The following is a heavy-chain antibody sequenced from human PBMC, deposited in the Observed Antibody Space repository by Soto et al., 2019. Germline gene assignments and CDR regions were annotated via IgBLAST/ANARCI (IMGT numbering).Heavy chain of an antibody. J-gene: IGHJ4*02. CDR3: TRGGDAYKNGH. V-gene: IGHV4-61*01. D-gene: IGHD2-21*01. CDR1: GGSVSIGTYY. Sequence: QVQLQESGPGLVKPSETLSLTCTVPGGSVSIGTYYWSWIRQPPGKGLEWIGFIHYSGSTNYNPSLKSPVTMSVDTAKNQFSLKLTSVNAADTAVYYCTRGGDAYKNGHWGQGTLVTVSS. CDR2: IHYSGST.